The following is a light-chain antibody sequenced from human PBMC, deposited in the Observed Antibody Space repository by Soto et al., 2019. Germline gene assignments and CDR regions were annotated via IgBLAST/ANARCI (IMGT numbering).Light chain of an antibody. J-gene: IGKJ1*01. Sequence: DIQMTQSPSSLSASVGDSVTITCMEIQSISNRLAWYQQRPGKAPKYLIYDASTLDSGAPSRFSGSGSGTEFTLSISSLQPDDFATYYCQQYNIYPWTFGQGTTVDI. CDR2: DAS. CDR3: QQYNIYPWT. CDR1: QSISNR. V-gene: IGKV1-5*01.